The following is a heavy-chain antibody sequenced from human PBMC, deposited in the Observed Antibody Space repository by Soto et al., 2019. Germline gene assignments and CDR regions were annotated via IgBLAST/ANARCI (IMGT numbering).Heavy chain of an antibody. D-gene: IGHD1-1*01. CDR1: GGTFSSYT. Sequence: QVQLVQSGAEVKKPGSSVKVSCKASGGTFSSYTISWVRQAPGQGLELMGRIIPILGIANYAQKFQGRVTITADKSTSTSYMELSSLRSEDTAVYYCASLEDMTGGYWGQGTLVTVSS. CDR2: IIPILGIA. V-gene: IGHV1-69*02. J-gene: IGHJ4*02. CDR3: ASLEDMTGGY.